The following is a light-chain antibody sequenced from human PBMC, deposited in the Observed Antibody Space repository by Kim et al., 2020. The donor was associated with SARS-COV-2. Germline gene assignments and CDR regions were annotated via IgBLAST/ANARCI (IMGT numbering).Light chain of an antibody. J-gene: IGKJ4*01. CDR2: TAS. CDR1: QNIGTS. CDR3: QQVDNFPLT. Sequence: ASVGGRVTITCRASQNIGTSLAWYQQRPGEAPKLLIYTASTLQSGVPSRFTGSGSGTEFTLTINSLQAEDFATYFCQQVDNFPLTFGGGTKVDIK. V-gene: IGKV1-9*01.